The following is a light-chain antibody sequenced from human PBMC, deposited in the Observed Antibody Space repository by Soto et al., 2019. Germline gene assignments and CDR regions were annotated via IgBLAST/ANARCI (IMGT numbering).Light chain of an antibody. Sequence: DIVMTQSPLSLPVTPGEPASISCRSSQSLLHSSGYMYLDWYLQKPGQSPQLLIYLGSNRASGVPDRFSGSGSGTDLTLKISRVEPEDVGLYNCMQALQTPQFGQGTKLEIK. V-gene: IGKV2-28*01. CDR3: MQALQTPQ. CDR2: LGS. J-gene: IGKJ2*01. CDR1: QSLLHSSGYMY.